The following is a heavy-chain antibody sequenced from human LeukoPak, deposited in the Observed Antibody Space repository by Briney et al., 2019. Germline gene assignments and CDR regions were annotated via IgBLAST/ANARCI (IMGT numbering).Heavy chain of an antibody. D-gene: IGHD3-22*01. CDR1: GGSFSGYY. Sequence: PSETLSLTCAVYGGSFSGYYWSWIRQPPGKGLEWIGEINHSGSTNYNPSLKSRVTISVDTSKNQFSLKLSSVTAADTAVYYCARTAYYYDSSGYYYGSELTQFDYWGQGTLVTVSS. J-gene: IGHJ4*02. CDR3: ARTAYYYDSSGYYYGSELTQFDY. CDR2: INHSGST. V-gene: IGHV4-34*01.